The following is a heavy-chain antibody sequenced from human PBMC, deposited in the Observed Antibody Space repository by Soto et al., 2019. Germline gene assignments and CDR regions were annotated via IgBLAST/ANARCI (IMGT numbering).Heavy chain of an antibody. CDR1: GFTFNNYG. CDR2: IWNAGRNS. CDR3: ARRQIPPPTRGAANARGGMDV. V-gene: IGHV3-33*01. J-gene: IGHJ6*02. D-gene: IGHD6-13*01. Sequence: QVQLVESGGGVVQPGRSLRLSCAASGFTFNNYGMHWVRQAPGKGLEWLAVIWNAGRNSSYANSVKGRFTISRDNSKNTPYLQMSSLRAEDTAVYYCARRQIPPPTRGAANARGGMDVWGQGTTVTVSS.